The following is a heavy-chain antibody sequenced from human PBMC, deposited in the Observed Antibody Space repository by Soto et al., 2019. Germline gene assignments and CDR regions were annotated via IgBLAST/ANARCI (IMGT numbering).Heavy chain of an antibody. CDR2: IYYSGST. J-gene: IGHJ6*02. CDR3: ARAPIPNWNYYGMDV. Sequence: SETLSLTCTVSGGSVNSGGYHWSWIRQHPGKGLEWIGDIYYSGSTYYNPSLKSRVTISIDTSTNHFSLHLSALTAADMAVYYCARAPIPNWNYYGMDVWGQGTTVTVSS. D-gene: IGHD1-1*01. CDR1: GGSVNSGGYH. V-gene: IGHV4-31*03.